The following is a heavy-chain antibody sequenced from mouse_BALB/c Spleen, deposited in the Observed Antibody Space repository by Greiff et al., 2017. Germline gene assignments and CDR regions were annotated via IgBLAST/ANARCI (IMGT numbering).Heavy chain of an antibody. D-gene: IGHD2-1*01. V-gene: IGHV7-3*02. CDR1: GFTFTDYY. J-gene: IGHJ3*01. CDR3: ARDGNYFAY. CDR2: IRNKANGYTT. Sequence: EVQLQESGGGLVQPGGSLRLSCATSGFTFTDYYMSWVRQPPGKALEWLGFIRNKANGYTTEYSASVKGRFTISRDNSQSILYLQMNTLRAEDSATYYCARDGNYFAYWGQGTLVTVSA.